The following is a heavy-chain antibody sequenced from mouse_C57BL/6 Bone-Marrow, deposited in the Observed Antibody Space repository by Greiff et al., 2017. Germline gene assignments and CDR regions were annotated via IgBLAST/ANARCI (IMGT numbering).Heavy chain of an antibody. CDR1: GYTFTSYG. CDR3: ARWAFDV. Sequence: VQLQQPGAELVMPGASVKLSCKASGYTFTSYGMHWVKQRTGQGLEWIGEIAPSDSYTNYNQKFKGKSTLTVDKSSSTAYMQLSSLTSEDSAVYYCARWAFDVWGTGTTVTVSS. V-gene: IGHV1-69*01. CDR2: IAPSDSYT. J-gene: IGHJ1*03.